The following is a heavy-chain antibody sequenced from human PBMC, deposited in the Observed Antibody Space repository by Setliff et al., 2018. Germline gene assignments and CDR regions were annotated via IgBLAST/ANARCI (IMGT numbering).Heavy chain of an antibody. CDR1: GFTFTNAW. CDR2: IKSKNDGGTA. J-gene: IGHJ3*02. V-gene: IGHV3-15*01. Sequence: GGSLRLSCAASGFTFTNAWMTWVRQAPGKGLEWVGRIKSKNDGGTADYAAPVKGRFTMSRDDSIDMVYLQMNSLKTEDTAVYYCTFARDGYDVFDIWGQGTMVTV. D-gene: IGHD5-18*01. CDR3: TFARDGYDVFDI.